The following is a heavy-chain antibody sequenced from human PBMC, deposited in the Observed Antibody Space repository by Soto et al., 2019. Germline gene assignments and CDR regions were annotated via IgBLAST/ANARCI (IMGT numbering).Heavy chain of an antibody. Sequence: GGSLRLSCAASGFTFSSYWMHWVRQAPGKGLVWVSRINSDGSSTSYADSVKGRFTISRDNAKNTLYLQMNSLRAEDTAVYYCAREQLDTWYGDQPFDYWGQGTLVTVSS. CDR3: AREQLDTWYGDQPFDY. CDR1: GFTFSSYW. D-gene: IGHD4-17*01. V-gene: IGHV3-74*01. CDR2: INSDGSST. J-gene: IGHJ4*02.